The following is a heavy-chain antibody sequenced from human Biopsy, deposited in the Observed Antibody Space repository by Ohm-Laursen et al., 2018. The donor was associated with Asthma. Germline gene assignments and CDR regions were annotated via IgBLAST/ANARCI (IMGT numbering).Heavy chain of an antibody. CDR3: VRWRSGYPDHYSDF. V-gene: IGHV3-30*03. J-gene: IGHJ4*02. Sequence: SLRLSCAASGFTFRNFGMHWVRQAPGKGLEWVALISSDVREWYADSVKGRFTISRDNSKNTLDLQMNSLRGDDTAVYYCVRWRSGYPDHYSDFWRLGTLVTVFS. CDR2: ISSDVRE. CDR1: GFTFRNFG. D-gene: IGHD2-21*01.